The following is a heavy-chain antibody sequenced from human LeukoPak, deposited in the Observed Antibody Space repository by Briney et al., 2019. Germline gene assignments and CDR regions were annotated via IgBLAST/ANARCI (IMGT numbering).Heavy chain of an antibody. CDR2: IGAYNGNT. CDR1: GYTFTSYG. J-gene: IGHJ4*02. CDR3: ARDPISIFGVVMEYYFDY. Sequence: ASVKVSCKASGYTFTSYGISWVRQAPGQGLDWMGWIGAYNGNTNYAQRLQGRVTMTTDTSTSTAYMELRSLRSDDTAVYYCARDPISIFGVVMEYYFDYWGQGTLVTVSS. V-gene: IGHV1-18*01. D-gene: IGHD3-3*01.